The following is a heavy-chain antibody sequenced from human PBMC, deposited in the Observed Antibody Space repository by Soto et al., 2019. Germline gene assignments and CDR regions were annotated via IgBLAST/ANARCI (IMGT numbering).Heavy chain of an antibody. CDR1: GGSISSYY. CDR2: IYYSGST. J-gene: IGHJ4*02. Sequence: SETLSLTCAVSGGSISSYYWSWIRQPPGKGLEWIGYIYYSGSTNYNPSLKSRVTISVDTSKNQFSLKLSSVTAADTAVYYCARDGSSGWYSYFDYWGQGTLVTVSS. D-gene: IGHD6-19*01. V-gene: IGHV4-59*01. CDR3: ARDGSSGWYSYFDY.